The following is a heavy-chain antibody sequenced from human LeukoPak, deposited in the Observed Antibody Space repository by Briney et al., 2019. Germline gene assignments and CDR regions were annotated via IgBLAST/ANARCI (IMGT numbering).Heavy chain of an antibody. D-gene: IGHD3-22*01. Sequence: SETLSLTCTVSGGSISSYDWSWIRQPAGKGLEWIGCIYTSGSTNYNPSLKSRVTMSVDTSKNQFSLKLSSVTAADTAVYYCARDYYYDSSGYLGSIGAFGIWGQGTMVTVSS. CDR2: IYTSGST. CDR1: GGSISSYD. CDR3: ARDYYYDSSGYLGSIGAFGI. J-gene: IGHJ3*02. V-gene: IGHV4-4*07.